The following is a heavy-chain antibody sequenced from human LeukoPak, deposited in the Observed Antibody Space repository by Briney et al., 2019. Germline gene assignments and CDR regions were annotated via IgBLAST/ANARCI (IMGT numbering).Heavy chain of an antibody. CDR3: ARVGYSGYGPGYFDY. Sequence: ASVKVSCKTSGYTFTGYYMHWVRQAPGQGLEWMGWINPNSGGTNYAQKFQGRVTMTRDTSISTAYMELSSLRSEDTAVYYCARVGYSGYGPGYFDYWGQGTLVTVSS. J-gene: IGHJ4*02. V-gene: IGHV1-2*02. CDR1: GYTFTGYY. D-gene: IGHD5-12*01. CDR2: INPNSGGT.